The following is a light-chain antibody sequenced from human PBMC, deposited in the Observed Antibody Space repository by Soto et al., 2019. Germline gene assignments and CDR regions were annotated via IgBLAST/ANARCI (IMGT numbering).Light chain of an antibody. CDR2: LTS. CDR3: MQSLRTPPWT. J-gene: IGKJ1*01. Sequence: DIVMTQSPLSLPVTPGEPASISCRSSQSLLQTNGYTYLDWYLQKPGQSPQLLIYLTSIRASVGPDRFSGSGSGTEFTLKISKVEAEDVGVYYCMQSLRTPPWTFGPGTKVEFK. CDR1: QSLLQTNGYTY. V-gene: IGKV2-28*01.